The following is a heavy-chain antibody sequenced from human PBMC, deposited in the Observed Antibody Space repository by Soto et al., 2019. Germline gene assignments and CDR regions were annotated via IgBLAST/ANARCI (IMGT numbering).Heavy chain of an antibody. V-gene: IGHV3-30*18. Sequence: PGGSLILSCAASGFTFSSYGMHWVRQAPGKGLEWVAVISYDGSNKYYADSVKGRFTISRDNSKSTLYLQMNSLRAEDTAVYYCAKDGGLLWFGEKGPYGMDVWGQGTTVTVSS. D-gene: IGHD3-10*01. J-gene: IGHJ6*02. CDR3: AKDGGLLWFGEKGPYGMDV. CDR1: GFTFSSYG. CDR2: ISYDGSNK.